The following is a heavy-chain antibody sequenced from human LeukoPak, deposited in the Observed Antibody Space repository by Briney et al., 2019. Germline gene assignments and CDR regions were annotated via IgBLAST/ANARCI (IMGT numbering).Heavy chain of an antibody. CDR2: INHSGST. V-gene: IGHV4-34*01. CDR3: ARTWIPVPFDY. D-gene: IGHD5-18*01. J-gene: IGHJ4*02. Sequence: PSETLSLTCAVYGGSFSGYYWSWIRQPPGKGLEWIGEINHSGSTNYNPSLKSRVTISVDTSKTQFSLRLSSVTAADTAVYYCARTWIPVPFDYWGQGTLVTVSS. CDR1: GGSFSGYY.